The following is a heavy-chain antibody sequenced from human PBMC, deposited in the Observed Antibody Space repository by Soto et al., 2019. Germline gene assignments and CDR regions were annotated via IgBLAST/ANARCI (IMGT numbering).Heavy chain of an antibody. D-gene: IGHD3-3*01. CDR2: ISGSGGST. CDR1: GFTFSSYA. V-gene: IGHV3-23*01. CDR3: AKGLGGIITIFGVVREIDAFDI. J-gene: IGHJ3*02. Sequence: GGSLRLSCAASGFTFSSYAMSWVRQAPGKGLEWVSAISGSGGSTYYADSVKGRFTISRDNSKNTLYLQMNSLRAEDTAVYYCAKGLGGIITIFGVVREIDAFDIWGQGTMVTVSS.